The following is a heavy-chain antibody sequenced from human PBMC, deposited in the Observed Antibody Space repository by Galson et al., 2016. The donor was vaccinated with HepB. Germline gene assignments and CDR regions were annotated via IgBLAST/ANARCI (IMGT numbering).Heavy chain of an antibody. Sequence: SETLSLTCTISGGSISSYFWSWIRQTPGKGLEWIGCIYTSGSTNYSPSPDSRVTLSVDTSKNQFSLKLGSVTAADTDVYYCARGVTGTPYFDFWGQGALVTVSS. CDR3: ARGVTGTPYFDF. V-gene: IGHV4-59*01. D-gene: IGHD2-21*02. CDR1: GGSISSYF. J-gene: IGHJ4*02. CDR2: IYTSGST.